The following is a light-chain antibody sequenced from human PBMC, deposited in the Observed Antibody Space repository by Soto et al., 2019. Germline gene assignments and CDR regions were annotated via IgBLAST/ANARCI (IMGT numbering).Light chain of an antibody. CDR1: QSVSSN. CDR2: GAS. V-gene: IGKV3-15*01. J-gene: IGKJ2*01. Sequence: EIVMTQSPATLSVSPGERATLSCRASQSVSSNLAWYQQKPGQAPRLLIYGASTRATGIPARFSGSGSGTAFTLTISSLQSEDFAVYYCQQYNNWPLYTFGQGTKLELK. CDR3: QQYNNWPLYT.